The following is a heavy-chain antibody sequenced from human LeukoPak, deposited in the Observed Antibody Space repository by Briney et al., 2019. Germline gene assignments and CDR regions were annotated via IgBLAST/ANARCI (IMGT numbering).Heavy chain of an antibody. D-gene: IGHD6-13*01. Sequence: PSETLSLTCTVSGGSISTDTYSWGWIRQPPGKGLEWIGSIYYSGSTYYNPSRKSRVTISVDTSKNQFSLKLSSVTAADTAVYYCARWAAAGMRVSDYFDYWGQGTLVTVSS. CDR3: ARWAAAGMRVSDYFDY. CDR2: IYYSGST. J-gene: IGHJ4*02. V-gene: IGHV4-39*01. CDR1: GGSISTDTYS.